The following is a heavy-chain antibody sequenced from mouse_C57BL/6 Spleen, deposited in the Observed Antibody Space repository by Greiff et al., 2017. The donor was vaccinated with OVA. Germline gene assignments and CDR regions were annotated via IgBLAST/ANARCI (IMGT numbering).Heavy chain of an antibody. V-gene: IGHV5-9-1*02. CDR1: GFTFSSYA. J-gene: IGHJ4*01. CDR2: ISSGGDYI. D-gene: IGHD4-1*01. Sequence: EVKLVESGEGLVKPGGSLKLSCAASGFTFSSYAMSWVRQTPEKRLEWVAYISSGGDYIYYADPVKGRFTISRDNTRNTQYLQMSSLTSEDTAMYYCTRGANWDNYAMDYWGQGTSVTVAS. CDR3: TRGANWDNYAMDY.